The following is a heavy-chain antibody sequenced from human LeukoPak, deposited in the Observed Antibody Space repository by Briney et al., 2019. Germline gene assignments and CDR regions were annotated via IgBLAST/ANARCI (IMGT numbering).Heavy chain of an antibody. J-gene: IGHJ4*02. D-gene: IGHD3-10*01. V-gene: IGHV3-7*01. Sequence: GGSLRLSWAASGFNFNSYWMNWVRQAPGKGLEWVANIKQDGTEEYYVDSVKGRFTISRDNAKSSLFLQMNSLRVEDTAVYYCARDFSGEFDYWGQGALVTVSS. CDR1: GFNFNSYW. CDR3: ARDFSGEFDY. CDR2: IKQDGTEE.